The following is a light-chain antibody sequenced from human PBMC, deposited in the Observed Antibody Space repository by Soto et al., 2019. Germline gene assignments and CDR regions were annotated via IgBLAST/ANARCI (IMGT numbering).Light chain of an antibody. CDR1: QSVSSSY. CDR2: GAS. Sequence: EIVLTQSPATLSVSPGEIATLSCRASQSVSSSYLAWYQQKPGQAPRLLIYGASSRATDIPDRFSGSGSGTDFTLAISRLEPEDFAVYYCQQYGSSPTFGQGTKVDIK. J-gene: IGKJ1*01. CDR3: QQYGSSPT. V-gene: IGKV3-20*01.